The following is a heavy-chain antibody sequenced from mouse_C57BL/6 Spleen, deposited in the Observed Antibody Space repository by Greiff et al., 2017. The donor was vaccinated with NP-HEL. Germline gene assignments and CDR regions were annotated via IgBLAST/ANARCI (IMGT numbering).Heavy chain of an antibody. CDR1: GYSFTGYY. CDR3: ARLGGGLYVSNYEGDC. V-gene: IGHV1-42*01. Sequence: VQLQQSGPELVKPGASVKISCKASGYSFTGYYMNWVKQSPEKSLEWIGEINPSTGGTTYNQKFKAKATLTVDKSSSTAYMQLKSLTSEDAAVYYCARLGGGLYVSNYEGDCWGQGTTLTVAS. D-gene: IGHD1-1*01. CDR2: INPSTGGT. J-gene: IGHJ2*01.